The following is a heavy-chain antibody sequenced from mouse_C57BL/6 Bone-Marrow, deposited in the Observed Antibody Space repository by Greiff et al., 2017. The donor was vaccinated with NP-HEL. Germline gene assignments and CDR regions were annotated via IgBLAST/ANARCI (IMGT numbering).Heavy chain of an antibody. Sequence: VQLQQSGPGLVQPSQSLSITCTVSGFSLTSYGVHWVRQSPGKGLEWLGVIWSGGSTDYNAAFISRLSISKDNSKSQVFFKMNSLQADDTAIYYCARTGTLAYWGQGTLVTVSA. CDR1: GFSLTSYG. V-gene: IGHV2-2*01. J-gene: IGHJ3*01. CDR2: IWSGGST. CDR3: ARTGTLAY. D-gene: IGHD4-1*01.